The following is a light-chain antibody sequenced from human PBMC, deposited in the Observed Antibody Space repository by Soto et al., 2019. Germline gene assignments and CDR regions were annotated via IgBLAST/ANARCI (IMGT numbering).Light chain of an antibody. CDR1: SSDVESYNL. CDR3: CSYTGRPIFVL. J-gene: IGLJ2*01. Sequence: QSVLTQPASVSGSPGQSITISCTGTSSDVESYNLVSWYQQHPGKAPRLMIYEASKRPSGVSNRFSGSESDNTASLTIAGLQAEDEADYYCCSYTGRPIFVLFGGGTTLTVL. V-gene: IGLV2-23*01. CDR2: EAS.